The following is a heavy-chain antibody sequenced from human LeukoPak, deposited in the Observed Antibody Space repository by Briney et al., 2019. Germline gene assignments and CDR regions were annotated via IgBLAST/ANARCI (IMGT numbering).Heavy chain of an antibody. CDR1: GFTFSSYS. D-gene: IGHD6-13*01. V-gene: IGHV3-48*01. CDR2: ISSSSSTI. CDR3: ARDHTRIAAAGTPLGY. Sequence: GGSLRLSCAASGFTFSSYSMNWVRQAPWKGLEWVSYISSSSSTIYYADSVKGRFTISRDNAKNSLYLQMNSLRAEDTAVYYCARDHTRIAAAGTPLGYWGQGTLVTVSS. J-gene: IGHJ4*02.